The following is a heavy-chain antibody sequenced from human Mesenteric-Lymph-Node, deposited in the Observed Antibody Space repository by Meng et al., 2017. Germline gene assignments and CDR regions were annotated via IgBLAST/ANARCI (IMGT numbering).Heavy chain of an antibody. CDR2: IYYSGST. J-gene: IGHJ2*01. CDR1: GGSISSGDYY. CDR3: ARVGWRQWSFDL. V-gene: IGHV4-30-4*01. D-gene: IGHD5-18*01. Sequence: VPLHESGPGLVKPSQTLSLTCTVSGGSISSGDYYWSWIRQPPGKGLEWIGYIYYSGSTYYNPSLKSRVTISVDTSKNQFSLKLSSVTAADTAVYYCARVGWRQWSFDLWGRGTLVTVSS.